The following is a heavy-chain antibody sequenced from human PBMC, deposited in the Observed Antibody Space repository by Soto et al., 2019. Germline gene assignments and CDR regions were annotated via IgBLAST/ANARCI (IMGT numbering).Heavy chain of an antibody. D-gene: IGHD3-9*01. CDR1: GYTLIELS. V-gene: IGHV1-24*01. Sequence: ASVKVSCKVSGYTLIELSMHWVRQAPGKGLEWMGGFDPEDGETIYAQKFQGRVTMTEDTSTDTAYMELSSLRSEDTAVYYCATNYDILTGYYIDSNWFDPWGQGTLVTVSS. CDR2: FDPEDGET. J-gene: IGHJ5*02. CDR3: ATNYDILTGYYIDSNWFDP.